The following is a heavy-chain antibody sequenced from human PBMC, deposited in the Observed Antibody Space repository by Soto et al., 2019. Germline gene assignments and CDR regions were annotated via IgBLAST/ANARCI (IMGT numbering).Heavy chain of an antibody. Sequence: QTPETLLEWIGTIYYSGSTYYNPSLKSRVTISIDTYKNQFSLKLSSVTAADTSEYYCARHPLFWSSFYTGGDSAFWGKGTLVIV. V-gene: IGHV4-39*01. CDR3: ARHPLFWSSFYTGGDSAF. J-gene: IGHJ1*01. CDR2: IYYSGST. D-gene: IGHD3-3*01.